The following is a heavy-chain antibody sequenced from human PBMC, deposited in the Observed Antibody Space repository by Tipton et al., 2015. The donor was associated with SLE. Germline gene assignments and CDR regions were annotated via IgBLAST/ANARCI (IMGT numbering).Heavy chain of an antibody. CDR3: ATLWGYCSVGRCYSAF. J-gene: IGHJ4*02. CDR1: GFIVRSHY. Sequence: SLRLSCAASGFIVRSHYMSWVRQAPGKGLEWVSVIYSGETTYYADSVKGRFAISRDNSKNTLYPQMNSLRPEDTAVYYCATLWGYCSVGRCYSAFWGQGTLVTVSS. D-gene: IGHD2-15*01. V-gene: IGHV3-53*05. CDR2: IYSGETT.